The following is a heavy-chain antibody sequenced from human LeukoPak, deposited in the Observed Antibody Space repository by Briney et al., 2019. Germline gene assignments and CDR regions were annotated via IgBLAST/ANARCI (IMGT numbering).Heavy chain of an antibody. J-gene: IGHJ3*02. CDR2: ISSAGSYI. CDR1: GFTFSTHD. Sequence: GGSLRLSCAASGFTFSTHDMNWVRQAPGKGLEWVSSISSAGSYIYSADSVKGRFTISRDNARNSLYLQMSMLRAEDTAVYYCARAQGYSNAFDIWGQGTMVTVSS. D-gene: IGHD5-18*01. V-gene: IGHV3-21*01. CDR3: ARAQGYSNAFDI.